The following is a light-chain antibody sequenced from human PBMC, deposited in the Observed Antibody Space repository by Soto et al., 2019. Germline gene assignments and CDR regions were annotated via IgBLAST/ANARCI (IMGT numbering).Light chain of an antibody. CDR2: GTS. Sequence: EIVLTQSPGTLSLSPGERATLSCRASQTVTINDVDWYQQKPGQAPRLLIYGTSSRATGIPDRFSGSGSGTDFTLTISRLQPEDSAMYYCHQYDTAPHTFGQGTKLEIK. CDR1: QTVTIND. CDR3: HQYDTAPHT. J-gene: IGKJ2*01. V-gene: IGKV3-20*01.